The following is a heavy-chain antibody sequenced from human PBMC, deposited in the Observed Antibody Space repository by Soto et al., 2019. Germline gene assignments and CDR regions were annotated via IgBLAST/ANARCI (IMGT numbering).Heavy chain of an antibody. CDR3: ARDQESGSGSNWWFDP. Sequence: ASVKVSCKASGGTFSSYAISWVRQAPGQGLEWMGGIIPIFGTANYAQKFQGRVTITADESTSTAYMELSSLRSEDTAVYYCARDQESGSGSNWWFDPWGQGTLVTVSS. D-gene: IGHD6-19*01. J-gene: IGHJ5*02. V-gene: IGHV1-69*13. CDR2: IIPIFGTA. CDR1: GGTFSSYA.